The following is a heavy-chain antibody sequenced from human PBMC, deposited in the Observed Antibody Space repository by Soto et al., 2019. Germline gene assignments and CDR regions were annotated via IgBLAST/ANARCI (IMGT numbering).Heavy chain of an antibody. CDR2: IYSSGST. CDR3: TRRRFGVRGGTTMDV. V-gene: IGHV4-39*01. Sequence: QLRLQESGPGLVKPSETLSLTCTVSGGSIGGSNYFWGWIRQSPGTGLEWLGTIYSSGSTYYSPSRKGRITMSLDTSKNQFSLNLGSVTAADTAVYYCTRRRFGVRGGTTMDVWGPGTTVTVSS. CDR1: GGSIGGSNYF. J-gene: IGHJ6*02. D-gene: IGHD3-10*01.